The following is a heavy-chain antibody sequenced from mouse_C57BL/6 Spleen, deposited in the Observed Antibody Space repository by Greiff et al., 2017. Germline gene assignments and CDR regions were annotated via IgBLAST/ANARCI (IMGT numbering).Heavy chain of an antibody. CDR1: GYTFTSYW. CDR2: IYPGSGST. CDR3: ARSGYGKNYAMDY. J-gene: IGHJ4*01. D-gene: IGHD2-10*02. Sequence: QVQLQQSGAELVKPGASVKMSCKASGYTFTSYWITWVKQRPGQGLEWIGDIYPGSGSTNYNEKFKSKATLTVDTSSSTAYMQLSSLTSEDSAVYYCARSGYGKNYAMDYWGQGTSVTVSS. V-gene: IGHV1-55*01.